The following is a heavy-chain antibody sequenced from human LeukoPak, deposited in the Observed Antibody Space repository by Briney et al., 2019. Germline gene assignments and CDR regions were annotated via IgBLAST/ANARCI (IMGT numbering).Heavy chain of an antibody. V-gene: IGHV3-48*01. J-gene: IGHJ4*02. Sequence: PGGSLRLSCAASGFTFSTYNMNWVRQAPGKGLEWVSYISSSSSTIYYADSVKGRFTISRDNAKNSLYLQMNSLRAEDTAVYYCARDLWSGGGQGTLVTVSS. D-gene: IGHD3-10*02. CDR1: GFTFSTYN. CDR2: ISSSSSTI. CDR3: ARDLWSG.